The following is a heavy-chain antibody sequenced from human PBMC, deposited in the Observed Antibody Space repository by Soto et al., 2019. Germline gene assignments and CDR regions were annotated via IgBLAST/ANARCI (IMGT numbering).Heavy chain of an antibody. J-gene: IGHJ6*03. CDR2: IYSGGST. V-gene: IGHV3-66*01. Sequence: GGSLRLSCAASGFTVSSNYMSWVRQAPGKGLEWVSVIYSGGSTYYADSVKGRFTISRDNSKNTLYLQMNSLRAEDTAVYYCARDRSGYDPNYYYYYMDVWGKGTTVTVSS. CDR1: GFTVSSNY. CDR3: ARDRSGYDPNYYYYYMDV. D-gene: IGHD5-12*01.